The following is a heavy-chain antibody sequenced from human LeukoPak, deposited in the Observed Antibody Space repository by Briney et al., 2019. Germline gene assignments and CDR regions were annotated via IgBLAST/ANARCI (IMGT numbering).Heavy chain of an antibody. Sequence: GGSLRLSCAASGFTFSSYEMNWVRQAPGKGLEWVSYISSSGSTIYYADSVKGRFTISRDNAKNSLYLQMNSLRAEDTAVYYCAKGTYYYDSSGYYGGSYFDYGGRGTLVTVSS. CDR1: GFTFSSYE. CDR2: ISSSGSTI. D-gene: IGHD3-22*01. J-gene: IGHJ4*02. V-gene: IGHV3-48*03. CDR3: AKGTYYYDSSGYYGGSYFDY.